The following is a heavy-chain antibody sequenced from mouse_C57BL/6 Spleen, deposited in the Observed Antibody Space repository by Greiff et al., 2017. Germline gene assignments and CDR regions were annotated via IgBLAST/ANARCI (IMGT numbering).Heavy chain of an antibody. V-gene: IGHV1-47*01. CDR3: ARRIYYGSRDWYFDV. Sequence: QVQLQQSGAELVKPGASVKMSCKASGYTFTTYPIEWMKQNHGKSLEWIGNFHPYNDDTKYNEKFKGKATLTVEKSSSTVYLELSRLTSDDSAVYYCARRIYYGSRDWYFDVWGTGTTVTVSS. CDR1: GYTFTTYP. D-gene: IGHD1-1*01. J-gene: IGHJ1*03. CDR2: FHPYNDDT.